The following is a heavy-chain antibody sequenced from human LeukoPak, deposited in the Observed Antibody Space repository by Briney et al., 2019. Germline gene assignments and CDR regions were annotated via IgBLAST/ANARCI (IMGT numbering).Heavy chain of an antibody. V-gene: IGHV4-59*08. CDR2: IHYSGSS. Sequence: SETLSLTCSVSGDSISDFYWNWIRQSPEKGLEWIGNIHYSGSSVYNPSLRSRVSMSIDRSLKQFFLKLTSVTAADTAVYYCVLAPNSNWFDFWGQGILVTVSS. D-gene: IGHD2-8*01. CDR1: GDSISDFY. CDR3: VLAPNSNWFDF. J-gene: IGHJ4*02.